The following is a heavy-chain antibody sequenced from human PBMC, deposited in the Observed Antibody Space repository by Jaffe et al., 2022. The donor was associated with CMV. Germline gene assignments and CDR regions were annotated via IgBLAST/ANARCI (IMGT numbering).Heavy chain of an antibody. D-gene: IGHD3-3*01. Sequence: EVQLVESGGGLVQPGGSLRLSCAASGFTFSSYEMNWVRQAPGKGLEWVSYISSSGSTIYYADSVKGRFTISRDNAKNSLYLQMNSLRAEDTAVYYCARWTSNYDFWSGYNRAFDIWGQGTMVTVSS. V-gene: IGHV3-48*03. CDR1: GFTFSSYE. CDR2: ISSSGSTI. CDR3: ARWTSNYDFWSGYNRAFDI. J-gene: IGHJ3*02.